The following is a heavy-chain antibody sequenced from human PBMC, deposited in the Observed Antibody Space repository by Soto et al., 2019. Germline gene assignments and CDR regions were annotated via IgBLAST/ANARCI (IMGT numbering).Heavy chain of an antibody. CDR3: ARGRIAVAGTGYYFDY. J-gene: IGHJ4*02. V-gene: IGHV3-74*01. Sequence: EVPLVESGGGLVQPGGSLRLSCAASGFTFSSNWMHWVRQAPGKGLVWVSRINTVGSGTTYADSVKGRFTISRDNAKNTLYLQMNSLRAEDTAVYYCARGRIAVAGTGYYFDYWGQGTLVTVSS. CDR2: INTVGSGT. CDR1: GFTFSSNW. D-gene: IGHD6-19*01.